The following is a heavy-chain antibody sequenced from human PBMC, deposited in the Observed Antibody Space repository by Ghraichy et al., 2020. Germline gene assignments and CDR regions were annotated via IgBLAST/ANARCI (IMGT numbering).Heavy chain of an antibody. CDR2: MNPNSGNT. Sequence: GESLNISCKASGYTFTSYDINWVRQATGQGLEWMGWMNPNSGNTGYAQKFQGRVTMTRNTSISTAYMELSSLRSEDTAVYYCARAKRVVVPAAYYFDYWGQGTLVTVSS. V-gene: IGHV1-8*01. CDR1: GYTFTSYD. CDR3: ARAKRVVVPAAYYFDY. D-gene: IGHD2-2*01. J-gene: IGHJ4*02.